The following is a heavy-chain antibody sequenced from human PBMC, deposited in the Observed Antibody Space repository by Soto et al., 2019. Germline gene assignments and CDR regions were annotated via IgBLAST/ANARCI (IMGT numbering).Heavy chain of an antibody. V-gene: IGHV1-58*01. CDR2: IVVGSCNT. J-gene: IGHJ4*02. CDR3: AAVGQSPSKSHRPNYLVY. CDR1: GFTFTSSA. Sequence: QMQLVQSGPEVKKPGTSVKVSCKASGFTFTSSAVQWLRQARGQRLEGIGWIVVGSCNTNYAQKFQERVTMTRDMSTSTAYMELSSLSSADTAVYYCAAVGQSPSKSHRPNYLVYWGQEPMVAVSS.